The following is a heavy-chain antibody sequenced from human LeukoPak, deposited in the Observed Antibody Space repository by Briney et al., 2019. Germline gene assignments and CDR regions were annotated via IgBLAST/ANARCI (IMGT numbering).Heavy chain of an antibody. CDR1: GGSISSSSYY. CDR3: ARNDYGNWFDP. CDR2: TYYSGST. Sequence: SETLSLTCTVSGGSISSSSYYWGWIRQPPGQGLEWIGSTYYSGSTYYNPSLKSRVTISVDTSKNQFSLKLSSVTAADTAVYYCARNDYGNWFDPWGQGTLVTVSS. J-gene: IGHJ5*02. D-gene: IGHD4-17*01. V-gene: IGHV4-39*01.